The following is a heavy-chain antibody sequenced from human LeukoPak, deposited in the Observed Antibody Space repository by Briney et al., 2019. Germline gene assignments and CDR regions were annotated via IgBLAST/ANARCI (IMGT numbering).Heavy chain of an antibody. J-gene: IGHJ4*02. CDR1: GGSISSGVYY. D-gene: IGHD3-10*01. V-gene: IGHV4-31*03. CDR2: IYYSGST. CDR3: ASREGVRVGYFDY. Sequence: SQTLSLTCTVSGGSISSGVYYWSWIRQHPGKGLEWIGYIYYSGSTYYNPSLKSRVTISVDTSKNQFSLKLSPVTAADTAVYYCASREGVRVGYFDYWGQGTLVTVSS.